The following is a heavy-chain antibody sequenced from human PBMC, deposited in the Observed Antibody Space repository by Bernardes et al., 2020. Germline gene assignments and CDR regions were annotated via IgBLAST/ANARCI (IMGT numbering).Heavy chain of an antibody. D-gene: IGHD1-26*01. V-gene: IGHV4-34*01. J-gene: IGHJ6*03. CDR3: ARTTRGVYYHYMDV. Sequence: SKTLSLTCAVYGGSFSGYYWNWIRQPPGKGLEWIGDIKHSGSTNYNPSLKSRVTISLDTSENQFSLKLSSVTAADTAVYYCARTTRGVYYHYMDVWGKGTTVTVSS. CDR1: GGSFSGYY. CDR2: IKHSGST.